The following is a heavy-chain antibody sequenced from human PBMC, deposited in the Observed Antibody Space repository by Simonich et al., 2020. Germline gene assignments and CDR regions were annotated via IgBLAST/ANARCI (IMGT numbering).Heavy chain of an antibody. CDR3: ARASRGTWWYYYFDY. CDR1: GYTFTSYG. D-gene: IGHD2-15*01. Sequence: QVQLVQSGAEGKKPGASVKVSCKASGYTFTSYGISWVRQAPGQGLEWMGGIRADNVNTNYSQKLQGRVTMTPDTSSSTYYMELRSRISDDTAVYYCARASRGTWWYYYFDYWGQGTLVTVS. J-gene: IGHJ4*02. CDR2: IRADNVNT. V-gene: IGHV1-18*01.